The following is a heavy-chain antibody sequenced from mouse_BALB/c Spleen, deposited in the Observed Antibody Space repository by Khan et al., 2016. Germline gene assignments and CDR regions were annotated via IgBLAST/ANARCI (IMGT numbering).Heavy chain of an antibody. D-gene: IGHD2-3*01. Sequence: EVQLQESGPSLVKPSQTLSLTCSVTGDSITSGYWNWIRKFPGNKLEYMGYISYSGSTYYNPSLKSRISITRDQSKNQDYLQLNSVTTDDTAAYYCTRDVDGYYSLGYWGQGTTLTVSS. CDR1: GDSITSGY. CDR3: TRDVDGYYSLGY. CDR2: ISYSGST. J-gene: IGHJ2*01. V-gene: IGHV3-8*02.